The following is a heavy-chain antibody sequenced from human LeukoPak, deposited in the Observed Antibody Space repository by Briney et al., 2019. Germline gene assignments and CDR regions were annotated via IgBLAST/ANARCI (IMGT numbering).Heavy chain of an antibody. D-gene: IGHD2-15*01. V-gene: IGHV4-39*01. J-gene: IGHJ4*02. CDR1: GGSISSSSYS. CDR2: IYYSGST. CDR3: ARQVVVAALFDY. Sequence: SETLPLTCTVSGGSISSSSYSWGWIRQPPGKGLEWIGSIYYSGSTYYNPSLKSRVTISVDTSKNQFSLKLSSVTAADTAVYYCARQVVVAALFDYWGQGTLVTVSS.